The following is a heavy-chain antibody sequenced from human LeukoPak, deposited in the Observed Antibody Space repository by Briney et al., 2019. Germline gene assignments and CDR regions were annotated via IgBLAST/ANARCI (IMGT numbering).Heavy chain of an antibody. Sequence: GGSLRLSCAASGITFSSYMLTWVRQAPGKGLEWVANIKQDGSEKHYVDSVEGRFSISRDNAKNSLYLQMNSLRVEDTAVYYCAVLRGNNYWGQGTLVTVSS. J-gene: IGHJ4*02. CDR2: IKQDGSEK. CDR3: AVLRGNNY. D-gene: IGHD3-10*01. V-gene: IGHV3-7*01. CDR1: GITFSSYM.